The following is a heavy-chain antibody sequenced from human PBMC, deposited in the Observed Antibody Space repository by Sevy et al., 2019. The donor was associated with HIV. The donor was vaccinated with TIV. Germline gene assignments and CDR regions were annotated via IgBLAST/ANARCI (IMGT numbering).Heavy chain of an antibody. CDR3: AKEVSEHSYFDY. V-gene: IGHV3-23*01. CDR1: GFTFSSYA. Sequence: GGSLRLSCVASGFTFSSYAMSWVRQTPGKGLEWVSAIGGSADSTYYAHSVKGRFTISRDNSKNTLYLQMNGLRAEDTAVYYCAKEVSEHSYFDYWGQGTLVTVSS. D-gene: IGHD3-10*01. J-gene: IGHJ4*02. CDR2: IGGSADST.